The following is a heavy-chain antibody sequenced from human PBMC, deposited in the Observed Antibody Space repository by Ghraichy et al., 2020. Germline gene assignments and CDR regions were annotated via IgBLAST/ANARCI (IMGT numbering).Heavy chain of an antibody. CDR2: VSGSAGST. CDR1: GFTFSSYA. D-gene: IGHD6-13*01. Sequence: GGSLRLSCAASGFTFSSYAMSWVRQAPGKGLEWVSAVSGSAGSTYYADSVKGRFTISRDNSKNTLYLQMNSLRAEDTAVYYCAKGRGIALNWFDPWGQGTLVTVSS. V-gene: IGHV3-23*01. CDR3: AKGRGIALNWFDP. J-gene: IGHJ5*02.